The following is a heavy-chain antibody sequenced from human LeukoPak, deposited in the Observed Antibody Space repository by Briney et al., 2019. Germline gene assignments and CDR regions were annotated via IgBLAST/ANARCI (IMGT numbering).Heavy chain of an antibody. Sequence: SETLSLTCTVSGYSISSGYYWGWIRQPPGKGLEWIGSIYHSGSTYYNPSLKSRVTISVDTSKNQFFLKLSSVTAADTAVYYCARGGGPLQSFDYWGQGTLVTVSS. CDR1: GYSISSGYY. D-gene: IGHD4-11*01. J-gene: IGHJ4*02. V-gene: IGHV4-38-2*02. CDR2: IYHSGST. CDR3: ARGGGPLQSFDY.